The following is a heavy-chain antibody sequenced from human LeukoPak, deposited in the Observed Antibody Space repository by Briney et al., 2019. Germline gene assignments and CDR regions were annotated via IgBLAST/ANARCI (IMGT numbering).Heavy chain of an antibody. CDR3: ARDLPYPMDAFDI. V-gene: IGHV4-4*07. Sequence: SETLSLTCTVSGGSISSYYWRWIRHPAGEGLEWIGRIYPSGNTNYNPSLKSRVTMSLDTSKNQFSLKLSSVTAADTAVFYCARDLPYPMDAFDIWGQGTMVTVSS. CDR2: IYPSGNT. J-gene: IGHJ3*02. CDR1: GGSISSYY.